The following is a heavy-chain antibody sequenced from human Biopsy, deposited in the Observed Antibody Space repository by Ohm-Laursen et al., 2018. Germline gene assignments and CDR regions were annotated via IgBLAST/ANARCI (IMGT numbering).Heavy chain of an antibody. CDR1: GFSFYDFA. V-gene: IGHV3-9*01. CDR3: VKDTNWNYVWDRPGAAKGMDV. Sequence: SLRLSCSASGFSFYDFAMHWVRQSPGQGLERVAGIDWNSRNINYGDSVKGRFSVSRDNAKNSLYLQMNSLRGEDTALYYCVKDTNWNYVWDRPGAAKGMDVWGQGTTVTVSS. D-gene: IGHD1-7*01. J-gene: IGHJ6*02. CDR2: IDWNSRNI.